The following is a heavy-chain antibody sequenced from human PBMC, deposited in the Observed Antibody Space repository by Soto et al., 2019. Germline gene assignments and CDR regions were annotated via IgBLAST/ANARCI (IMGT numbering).Heavy chain of an antibody. J-gene: IGHJ6*03. CDR3: ARDWYFYGSGSPNHMDV. V-gene: IGHV1-18*01. Sequence: QVQLVQSGDEMRKPGASVKVSCQASGYTFSNYGITWVRQAPGQGLEWMGWISAHNGNSKYAQSLQGRLTLTTDTSTSTAYMELRSLRSDDTAVYYCARDWYFYGSGSPNHMDVWGKGTMVSVSS. CDR2: ISAHNGNS. CDR1: GYTFSNYG. D-gene: IGHD3-10*01.